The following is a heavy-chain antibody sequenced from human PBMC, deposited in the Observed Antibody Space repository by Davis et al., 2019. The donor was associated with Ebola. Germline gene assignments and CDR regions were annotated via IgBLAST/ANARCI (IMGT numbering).Heavy chain of an antibody. CDR1: GFTFSTYW. D-gene: IGHD2-8*02. CDR2: ISSDGSST. Sequence: GESLKISCAASGFTFSTYWMHWVRQAPGKGLVWVSHISSDGSSTTYADSVKGRFTISRDNAQNSLYLQMNSLRAEDTAMYYCAKEDWWRFDPWGQGTLVTVSS. J-gene: IGHJ5*02. V-gene: IGHV3-74*01. CDR3: AKEDWWRFDP.